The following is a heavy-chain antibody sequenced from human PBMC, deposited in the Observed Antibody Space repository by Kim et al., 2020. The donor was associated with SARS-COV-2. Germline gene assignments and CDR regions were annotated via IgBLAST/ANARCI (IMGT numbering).Heavy chain of an antibody. CDR3: ARDACITLFGVVISACEYFDY. Sequence: ASVKVSCKASAYTFTSYGISWVRQAPGQGLEWMGWISAYNGNTNYAQKLQGRVTMTTDTSTSIAYMELRSLRSDDTAVYYCARDACITLFGVVISACEYFDYWGQATLVSVSS. V-gene: IGHV1-18*01. J-gene: IGHJ4*02. CDR1: AYTFTSYG. CDR2: ISAYNGNT. D-gene: IGHD3-3*01.